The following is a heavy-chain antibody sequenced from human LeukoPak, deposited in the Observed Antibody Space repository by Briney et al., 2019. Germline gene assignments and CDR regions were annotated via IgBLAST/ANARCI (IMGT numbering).Heavy chain of an antibody. J-gene: IGHJ4*02. CDR2: IYSGGST. V-gene: IGHV3-53*01. Sequence: GGSLRLSCAASGFTFSSYAMSWVRQAPGKGLEWVSVIYSGGSTYYADSVKGRFTISRDNSKNTLYLQMNSLRAEDTAVYYCASIYSYGYFDYWGQGTLVTVSS. CDR1: GFTFSSYA. CDR3: ASIYSYGYFDY. D-gene: IGHD5-18*01.